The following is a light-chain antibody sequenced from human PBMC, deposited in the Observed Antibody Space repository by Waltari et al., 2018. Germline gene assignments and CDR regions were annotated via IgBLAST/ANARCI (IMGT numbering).Light chain of an antibody. CDR2: GDI. CDR3: QSYDSNLSGVV. Sequence: TISCTGSSSNIGAGYDVHWYQQLPGTAPKLLIYGDINRPSGVPDRFSGSKSGSLASLAITGLQAEDEAEYYCQSYDSNLSGVVFGGGTKLTVL. V-gene: IGLV1-40*01. CDR1: SSNIGAGYD. J-gene: IGLJ2*01.